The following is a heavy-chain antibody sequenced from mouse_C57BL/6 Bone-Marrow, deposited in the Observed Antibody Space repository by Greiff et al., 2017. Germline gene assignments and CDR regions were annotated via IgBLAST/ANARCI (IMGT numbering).Heavy chain of an antibody. CDR2: IYPRSGNT. CDR1: GYTFTSYG. Sequence: QVQLQQSGAELARPGASVKLSCKASGYTFTSYGISWVKQRTGQGLEWIGEIYPRSGNTYYNEKFKGKATLTADKSSSTACMELRSLTSEDSAVYFCARNYYYGNAMDYWGQGTSVTVSS. J-gene: IGHJ4*01. CDR3: ARNYYYGNAMDY. V-gene: IGHV1-81*01. D-gene: IGHD1-1*01.